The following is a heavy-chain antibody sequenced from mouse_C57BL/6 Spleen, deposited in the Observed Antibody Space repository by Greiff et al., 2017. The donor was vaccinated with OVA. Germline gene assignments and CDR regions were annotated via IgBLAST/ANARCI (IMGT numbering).Heavy chain of an antibody. J-gene: IGHJ1*03. D-gene: IGHD1-1*01. CDR3: TRSKFYYYGSSYDYWYCDV. CDR1: GYTFTDYE. V-gene: IGHV1-15*01. Sequence: QVQLQQSGAELVRPGASVTLSCKASGYTFTDYEMHWVKQTPVHGPEWIGAIDPETGGTAYNQKFKGKAILTADKSSSTAYMELRSLTSEDSAVYYCTRSKFYYYGSSYDYWYCDVWGTGTTVTVSS. CDR2: IDPETGGT.